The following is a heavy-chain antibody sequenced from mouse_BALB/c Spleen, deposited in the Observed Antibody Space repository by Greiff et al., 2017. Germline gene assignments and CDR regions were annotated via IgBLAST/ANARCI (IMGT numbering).Heavy chain of an antibody. J-gene: IGHJ1*01. CDR3: AREGDGYSWYFDV. D-gene: IGHD2-3*01. V-gene: IGHV1-14*01. CDR1: GYTFTSYV. Sequence: EVQRVESGPELVKPGASVKMSCKASGYTFTSYVMHWVKQKPGQGLEWIGYINPYNDGTKYNEKFKGKATLTSDKSSSTAYMELSSLTSEDSAVYYCAREGDGYSWYFDVWGAGTTVTVSS. CDR2: INPYNDGT.